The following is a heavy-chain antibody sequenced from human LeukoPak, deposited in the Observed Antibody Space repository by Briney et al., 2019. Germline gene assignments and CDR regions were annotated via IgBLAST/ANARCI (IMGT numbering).Heavy chain of an antibody. CDR3: AELGITMIGGV. Sequence: TGGSLRLSCAASGFTVSSNYMSWVRQAPGKGLEWVSVIDSGGSTYYADSVKGRFTISRDNSQNTLYLQMNSLRAEDTAVYYCAELGITMIGGVWGKGTTVTISS. CDR2: IDSGGST. V-gene: IGHV3-66*01. J-gene: IGHJ6*04. CDR1: GFTVSSNY. D-gene: IGHD3-10*02.